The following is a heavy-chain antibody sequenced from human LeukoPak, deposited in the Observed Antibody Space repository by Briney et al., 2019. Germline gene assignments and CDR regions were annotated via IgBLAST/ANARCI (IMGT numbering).Heavy chain of an antibody. CDR2: IVVDSGNT. CDR1: GFTFSSSA. CDR3: AATRYSDYDDAFDI. D-gene: IGHD5-12*01. Sequence: SVKVSCKASGFTFSSSAMQWVRQARGQCLEWIGWIVVDSGNTNYAQKFQERVTITRDMSTSTAYMELSSLRSEDTAVYYCAATRYSDYDDAFDIWGQGTMVTVSS. J-gene: IGHJ3*02. V-gene: IGHV1-58*02.